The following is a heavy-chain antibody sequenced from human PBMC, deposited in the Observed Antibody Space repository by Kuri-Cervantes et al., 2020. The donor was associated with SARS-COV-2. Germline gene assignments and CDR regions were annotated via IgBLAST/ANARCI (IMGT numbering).Heavy chain of an antibody. J-gene: IGHJ6*02. Sequence: SQTLSLTCAVYGGSFSGYYWSWIRQPPGKGLEWIGYIYYSGSTNYNPSLKSRVTISVDTSKNQFSLKLSSVTAADTAVYYCAREGPLLSRHYYYYYGMDVWGQGTTVTVSS. D-gene: IGHD2-21*01. CDR3: AREGPLLSRHYYYYYGMDV. CDR2: IYYSGST. V-gene: IGHV4-59*12. CDR1: GGSFSGYY.